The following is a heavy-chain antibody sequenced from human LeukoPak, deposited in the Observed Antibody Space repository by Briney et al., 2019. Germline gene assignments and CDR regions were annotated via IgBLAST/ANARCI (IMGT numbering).Heavy chain of an antibody. D-gene: IGHD1-26*01. CDR2: ITSSGTYI. V-gene: IGHV3-21*01. Sequence: GGSLRLSCAASGFTFSIYAMSWVRQAPGKGLEWVSSITSSGTYIYYADSVKGRFTISRDNAKNSLYLQMNSLRPEDTAVYYCARDPYSGSYGDYYYYYMDVWGKGTTVTISS. J-gene: IGHJ6*03. CDR1: GFTFSIYA. CDR3: ARDPYSGSYGDYYYYYMDV.